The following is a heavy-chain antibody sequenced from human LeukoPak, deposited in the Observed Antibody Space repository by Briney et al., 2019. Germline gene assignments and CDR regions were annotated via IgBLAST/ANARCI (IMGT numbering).Heavy chain of an antibody. CDR3: ATHDVLTGYPYFDY. V-gene: IGHV3-7*01. CDR2: IKQDGSDK. D-gene: IGHD3-9*01. J-gene: IGHJ4*02. Sequence: GGSRRLSCAASGFLFRSYWLSWVRQAPGRGLEWVANIKQDGSDKYYVDSVKGRFTISRDNAQNTLFLQMDSLRAEDTAVYYCATHDVLTGYPYFDYWGQGTLVTVSS. CDR1: GFLFRSYW.